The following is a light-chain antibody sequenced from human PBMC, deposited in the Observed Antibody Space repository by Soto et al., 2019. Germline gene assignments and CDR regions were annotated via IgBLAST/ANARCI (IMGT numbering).Light chain of an antibody. CDR2: AAS. CDR3: QQSYSSSPIT. CDR1: ETISTF. J-gene: IGKJ5*01. Sequence: DIQLTQSPSSLAASVGDRVTMTCRASETISTFLNWYQHKPGKAPKLLISAASRLQSGVPPRFSGSGSGTDFTLTITSLRPEDFASYYCQQSYSSSPITFGPGTRLE. V-gene: IGKV1-39*01.